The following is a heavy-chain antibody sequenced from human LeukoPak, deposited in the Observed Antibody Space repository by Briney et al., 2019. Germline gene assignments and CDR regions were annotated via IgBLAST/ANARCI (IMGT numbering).Heavy chain of an antibody. CDR2: INPSGGST. D-gene: IGHD6-6*01. CDR1: GYTFTSYY. CDR3: ASAAARWGFDY. J-gene: IGHJ4*02. V-gene: IGHV1-46*01. Sequence: ASVKVSCKASGYTFTSYYMHEVRQAPGQGLEWMGIINPSGGSTSYAQKLQGRVTMTRDMSTSTVYMELSSLRSEDTAVYYCASAAARWGFDYWGQGTLVTVSS.